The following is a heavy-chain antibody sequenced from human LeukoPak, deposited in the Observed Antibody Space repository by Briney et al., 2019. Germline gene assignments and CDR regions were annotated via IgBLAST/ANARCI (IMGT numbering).Heavy chain of an antibody. J-gene: IGHJ4*02. CDR3: AKGLLSIVATIGWDY. V-gene: IGHV3-43*01. CDR2: ISWDGGST. D-gene: IGHD5-12*01. Sequence: GGSLRLSCAASGFTFDDYTMHWVRQAPGKGLEWVSLISWDGGSTYYADSVKGRFTISRDNSKNSPYLQMNSLRTEDTALYYCAKGLLSIVATIGWDYWGQGTLVTVSS. CDR1: GFTFDDYT.